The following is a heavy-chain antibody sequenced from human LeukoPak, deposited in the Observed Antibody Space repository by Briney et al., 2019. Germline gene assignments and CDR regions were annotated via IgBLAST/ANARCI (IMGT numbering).Heavy chain of an antibody. CDR1: GGSFSGYY. CDR3: ASRRRYNWPLAGYY. V-gene: IGHV4-34*01. CDR2: INHSGST. D-gene: IGHD1-1*01. J-gene: IGHJ4*02. Sequence: PSETLSLTCAVYGGSFSGYYWSWIRQPPGKGLEWIGEINHSGSTNYNPSLKSRVTISVDTSKNQFSLKLSSVTAADTAVYYCASRRRYNWPLAGYYWGQGTLVTVSS.